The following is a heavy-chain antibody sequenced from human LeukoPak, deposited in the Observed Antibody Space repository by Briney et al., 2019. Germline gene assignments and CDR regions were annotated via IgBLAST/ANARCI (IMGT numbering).Heavy chain of an antibody. D-gene: IGHD5-18*01. CDR2: IKQDGSEK. J-gene: IGHJ4*02. Sequence: PGGSLRLSCAASGFTFRSYWVAWVRQSPGKGLECVANIKQDGSEKNYVDSVKGRFTISRDNSKNTLYLQMNSLRAEDTAVYYCAKVAGYSYVGVYYFDYWGQGTLVTVSS. CDR1: GFTFRSYW. CDR3: AKVAGYSYVGVYYFDY. V-gene: IGHV3-7*03.